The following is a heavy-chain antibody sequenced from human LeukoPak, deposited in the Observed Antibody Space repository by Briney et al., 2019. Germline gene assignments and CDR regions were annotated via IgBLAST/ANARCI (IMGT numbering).Heavy chain of an antibody. CDR3: ARDFNYDYVWGSYRPYYYMDV. CDR2: INWNGGST. J-gene: IGHJ6*03. D-gene: IGHD3-16*02. Sequence: GGSLRLSCAASGFTFDDYGMSWVRQAPGKGLEWVSGINWNGGSTGYADSVKGRFTISRDNAKNTLYLQMNSLRAEDTAVYYCARDFNYDYVWGSYRPYYYMDVWGKGTTVTISS. V-gene: IGHV3-20*04. CDR1: GFTFDDYG.